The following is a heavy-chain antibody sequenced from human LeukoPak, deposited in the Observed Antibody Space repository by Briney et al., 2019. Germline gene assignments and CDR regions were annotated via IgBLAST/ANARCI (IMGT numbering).Heavy chain of an antibody. CDR1: GGSISSYY. Sequence: SETLSLTCTVSGGSISSYYWSWIRQPPGKGLEWIGYIYYSGSTNYNPSLKSRVTISVDTSKNQFSLKLSSVTAADTAVYYCARAWGIAVAGTLAPRRGYYMDVWGKGTTVTVSS. CDR2: IYYSGST. CDR3: ARAWGIAVAGTLAPRRGYYMDV. V-gene: IGHV4-59*01. J-gene: IGHJ6*03. D-gene: IGHD6-19*01.